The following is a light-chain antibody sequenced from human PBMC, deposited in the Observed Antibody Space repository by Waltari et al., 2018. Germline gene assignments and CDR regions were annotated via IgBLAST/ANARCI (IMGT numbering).Light chain of an antibody. CDR3: QVWDRTTGV. J-gene: IGLJ3*02. CDR1: AFGSKH. Sequence: SYELTQPPSVSVAPGPTARLTCGGPAFGSKHWHWYQQKPGQTPVLVIYRDSHRPSGIPDRFSGSNSGNTATLTISRAQAGDESDYYCQVWDRTTGVFGGGTKLTVL. CDR2: RDS. V-gene: IGLV3-9*01.